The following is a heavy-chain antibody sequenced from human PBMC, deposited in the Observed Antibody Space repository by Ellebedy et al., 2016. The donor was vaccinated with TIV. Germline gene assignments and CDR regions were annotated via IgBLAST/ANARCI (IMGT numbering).Heavy chain of an antibody. D-gene: IGHD5-24*01. CDR2: IYYSGST. V-gene: IGHV4-30-4*01. CDR3: ARAGYNYEPSFDY. CDR1: GGSISSGDYY. Sequence: MPSETLSLTCTVSGGSISSGDYYWSWIRQPPGKGLEWIGYIYYSGSTYYNPSLKSRVTISVDTSKNQFSLKLSSVTPEDTAVYYCARAGYNYEPSFDYWGQGTLVTVSS. J-gene: IGHJ4*02.